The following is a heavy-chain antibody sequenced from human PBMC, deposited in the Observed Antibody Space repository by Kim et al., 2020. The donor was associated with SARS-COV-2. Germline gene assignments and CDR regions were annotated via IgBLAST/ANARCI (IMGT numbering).Heavy chain of an antibody. J-gene: IGHJ2*01. CDR3: AKDRLRGGNARYFDL. V-gene: IGHV3-23*01. D-gene: IGHD2-15*01. Sequence: DSVKGRFTIARDNSKNTLYLQMNSLRAEDTAVYYCAKDRLRGGNARYFDLWGRGTLVTVSS.